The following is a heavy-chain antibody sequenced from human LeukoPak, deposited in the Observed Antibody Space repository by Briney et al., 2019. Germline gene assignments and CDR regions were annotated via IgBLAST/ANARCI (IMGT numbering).Heavy chain of an antibody. CDR3: AKDQSLVVVAATAFDY. D-gene: IGHD2-15*01. J-gene: IGHJ4*02. CDR2: ISGSGGNT. CDR1: GLTFSSYA. V-gene: IGHV3-23*01. Sequence: GGSLRLSCAASGLTFSSYAMSWVRQAPGKGLEWVSAISGSGGNTYYADSVKGRFTISRDNSKNTLYLQMNSLRAEDTAVYYCAKDQSLVVVAATAFDYWGQGTLVTVSS.